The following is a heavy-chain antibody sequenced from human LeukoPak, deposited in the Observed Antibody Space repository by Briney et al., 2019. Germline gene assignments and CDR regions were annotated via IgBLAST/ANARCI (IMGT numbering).Heavy chain of an antibody. CDR3: ARDLRGYQDY. Sequence: GGSLRLSCVASGFTFSSYEMNWVRQAPGKGLEWVSYISSGGRGKDYADSVKGRFTISRDNAKNSLYLQMNSLRAEDTAVYYCARDLRGYQDYWGRGTLVSVSS. CDR1: GFTFSSYE. D-gene: IGHD2-2*01. J-gene: IGHJ4*02. V-gene: IGHV3-48*03. CDR2: ISSGGRGK.